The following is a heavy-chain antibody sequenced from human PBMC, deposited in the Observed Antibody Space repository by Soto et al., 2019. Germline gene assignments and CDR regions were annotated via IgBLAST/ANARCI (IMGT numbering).Heavy chain of an antibody. J-gene: IGHJ4*02. CDR3: ARLYEYSYGSTRTYYFDY. CDR2: IYYSGST. CDR1: GGSISRSSYY. V-gene: IGHV4-39*01. Sequence: PSETLSLTCTVSGGSISRSSYYWGWIRQPPGKGLEWIGSIYYSGSTYYNLSLKSRVTISVDTSKNQFSLKLSSVTAADTAVYYCARLYEYSYGSTRTYYFDYWGQGSLVTVSS. D-gene: IGHD5-18*01.